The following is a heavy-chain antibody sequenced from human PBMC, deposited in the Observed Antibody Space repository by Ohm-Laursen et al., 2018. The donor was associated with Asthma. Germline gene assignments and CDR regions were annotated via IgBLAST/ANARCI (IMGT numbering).Heavy chain of an antibody. CDR3: ARASPTADYYYGMDV. Sequence: SLRLSCTAPGFIFSDYYMSWIRQAPGKGLEWVSYISGSGDYTNYADSVKGRFTVSRDNAKNSLYLQMNSLRAEDTAVYYCARASPTADYYYGMDVWGQGTTVTVSS. J-gene: IGHJ6*02. CDR2: ISGSGDYT. V-gene: IGHV3-11*06. CDR1: GFIFSDYY. D-gene: IGHD6-13*01.